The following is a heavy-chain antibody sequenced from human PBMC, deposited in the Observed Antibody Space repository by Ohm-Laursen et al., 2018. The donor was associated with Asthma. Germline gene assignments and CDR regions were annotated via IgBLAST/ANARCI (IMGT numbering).Heavy chain of an antibody. CDR1: GYTFSRYS. V-gene: IGHV3-48*01. J-gene: IGHJ4*02. CDR2: ITSYSSTT. CDR3: ARDGSRSGHYPRPHDY. Sequence: SLRLSCAASGYTFSRYSIHWVRQAPGKGLEWVSYITSYSSTTYYADSVKGRFTISRDNAKNSLYLQMNSLRAQDTAVYYCARDGSRSGHYPRPHDYWGQGTLVTVSS. D-gene: IGHD3-22*01.